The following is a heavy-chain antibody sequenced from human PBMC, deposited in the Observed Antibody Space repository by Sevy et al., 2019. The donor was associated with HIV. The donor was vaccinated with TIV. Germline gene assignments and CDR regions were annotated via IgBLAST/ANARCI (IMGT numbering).Heavy chain of an antibody. D-gene: IGHD3-16*02. CDR1: GFTFSSYA. Sequence: GGSLRLSCAASGFTFSSYAMHWVRQAPGKGLEWVAVISYDGGNKYYADSVKGRFTISRDNSKNTLYLQMNSLRAEDTAVYYCARGSDDYVWGSYRAVDYWGQGTLVTVSS. V-gene: IGHV3-30-3*01. CDR2: ISYDGGNK. J-gene: IGHJ4*02. CDR3: ARGSDDYVWGSYRAVDY.